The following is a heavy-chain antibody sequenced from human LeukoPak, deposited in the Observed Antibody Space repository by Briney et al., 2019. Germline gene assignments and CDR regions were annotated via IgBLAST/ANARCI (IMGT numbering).Heavy chain of an antibody. CDR2: INPNSGGT. CDR3: ARVTAAAAEYFQH. CDR1: GYTFTGYY. D-gene: IGHD6-13*01. J-gene: IGHJ1*01. V-gene: IGHV1-2*02. Sequence: ASVTVSCKASGYTFTGYYMHWVRQAPGQGLEWMGWINPNSGGTNYAQKFQGRVTMTRDTSISTAYMELSRLRSDDTAVYYCARVTAAAAEYFQHWGQGTLVTVSS.